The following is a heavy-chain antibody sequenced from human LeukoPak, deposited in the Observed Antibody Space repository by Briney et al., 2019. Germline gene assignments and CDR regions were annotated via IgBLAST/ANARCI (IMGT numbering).Heavy chain of an antibody. V-gene: IGHV4-30-2*01. D-gene: IGHD6-13*01. CDR2: IYHSGST. Sequence: SETLSLTCAVSGGSISSGGYSWSWIRQPPGKGLEWIGYIYHSGSTNYNPSLKSRVTISVDKSKNQFSLKLSSVTAADTAVYYCASAKGGIAAAASYYFDYWGQGTLVTVSS. J-gene: IGHJ4*02. CDR1: GGSISSGGYS. CDR3: ASAKGGIAAAASYYFDY.